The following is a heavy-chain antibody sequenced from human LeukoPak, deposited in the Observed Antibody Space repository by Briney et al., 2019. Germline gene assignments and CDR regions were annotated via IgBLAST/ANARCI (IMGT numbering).Heavy chain of an antibody. J-gene: IGHJ4*02. CDR1: GFTFSSYW. D-gene: IGHD1-26*01. Sequence: PGGSLRLSCAASGFTFSSYWMSWVRQAPGKGLEWIGNIYYSGSTYYNASLQSRVTISIDMSKNEFSLRLNSVTAADTAMYYCAKSGGYGLIDYWGQGTLVTVSS. CDR3: AKSGGYGLIDY. V-gene: IGHV4-59*04. CDR2: IYYSGST.